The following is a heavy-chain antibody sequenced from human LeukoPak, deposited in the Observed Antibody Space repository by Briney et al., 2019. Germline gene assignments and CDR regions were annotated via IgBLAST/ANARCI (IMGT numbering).Heavy chain of an antibody. D-gene: IGHD3-3*02. CDR3: ARLGHYWSVIDY. J-gene: IGHJ4*02. V-gene: IGHV4-39*01. Sequence: KASGTLSLTCTVSGGSISSSDYYWGWIRQPPGKGLEWIESIYYGGSTYYNPSLRSRVTISVDTSKNQFSLKLRSVTAADTAVYYCARLGHYWSVIDYWGQGTLVTVSS. CDR1: GGSISSSDYY. CDR2: IYYGGST.